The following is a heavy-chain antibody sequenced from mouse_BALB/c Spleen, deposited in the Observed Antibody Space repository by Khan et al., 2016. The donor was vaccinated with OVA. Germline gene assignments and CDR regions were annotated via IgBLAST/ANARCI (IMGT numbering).Heavy chain of an antibody. CDR3: ARSTYRYAFVY. J-gene: IGHJ3*01. V-gene: IGHV3-8*02. CDR1: GDSITSGY. D-gene: IGHD2-12*01. CDR2: IIYTGYT. Sequence: EVQLVESGPSLVKPSQTLSLTCSVTGDSITSGYWNWIRKFPGNKLEYMGYIIYTGYTYYNPSLQSRISITRHKSKNKYDRQWNSVTDEYTATYYCARSTYRYAFVYWGQGTLVTVSA.